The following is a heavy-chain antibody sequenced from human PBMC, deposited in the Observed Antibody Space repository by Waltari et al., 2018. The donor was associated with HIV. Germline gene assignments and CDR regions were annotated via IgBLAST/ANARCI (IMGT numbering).Heavy chain of an antibody. CDR2: INPISGAT. V-gene: IGHV1-2*02. D-gene: IGHD2-21*01. CDR1: GFIFNAYY. J-gene: IGHJ5*02. CDR3: ARSRTPKIGWFDP. Sequence: QEQLVQSGAEVKKPGASVKVSCQASGFIFNAYYIHWMRQAPGQGPEWMGWINPISGATNFVQKFQGRVTMTRDTAITTAYMGLSRRRSDDTAVDYCARSRTPKIGWFDPWGQGTLVTVSS.